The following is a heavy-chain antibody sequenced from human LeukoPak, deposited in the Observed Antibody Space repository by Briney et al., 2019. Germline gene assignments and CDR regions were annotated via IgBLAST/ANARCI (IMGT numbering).Heavy chain of an antibody. J-gene: IGHJ6*02. V-gene: IGHV4-34*01. CDR1: GGSFSGYY. CDR2: INHSGGT. CDR3: ARGQRYSYYYYYGMDV. D-gene: IGHD5-18*01. Sequence: SETLSLTCAVYGGSFSGYYWSWIRQPPGKGLEWIGEINHSGGTNYNPSLKSRVTISVDTSKNQFSLKLSSVTAADTAVYYCARGQRYSYYYYYGMDVWGQGTTVTVSS.